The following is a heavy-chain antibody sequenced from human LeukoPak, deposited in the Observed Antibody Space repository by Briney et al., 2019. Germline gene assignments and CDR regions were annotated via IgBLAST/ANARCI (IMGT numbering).Heavy chain of an antibody. Sequence: GGSLRLSCAASAFGISGFNLNWVRQAPGKGLEWVSSITGGSNYINYVDSVRGRFTISRDNAKNSLYLQMHSLRAEDTAVCYCARVGSGYTYGYYFDLWGQGTLVTVSS. J-gene: IGHJ4*02. CDR2: ITGGSNYI. V-gene: IGHV3-21*01. CDR3: ARVGSGYTYGYYFDL. CDR1: AFGISGFN. D-gene: IGHD5-18*01.